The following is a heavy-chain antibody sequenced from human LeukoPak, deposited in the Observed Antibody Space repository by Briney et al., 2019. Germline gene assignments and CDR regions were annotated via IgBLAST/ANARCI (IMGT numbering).Heavy chain of an antibody. Sequence: GASAKVSCKASGYTFTGFYIHWVRQAPGQGLEWMGWINPNNGGTTYSQKFQGRVTMTRDTSISSAYMELSRLRSDDTAVYYCARDPHRSDYYMDVWGKGTTVTVSS. V-gene: IGHV1-2*02. CDR1: GYTFTGFY. D-gene: IGHD6-6*01. J-gene: IGHJ6*03. CDR2: INPNNGGT. CDR3: ARDPHRSDYYMDV.